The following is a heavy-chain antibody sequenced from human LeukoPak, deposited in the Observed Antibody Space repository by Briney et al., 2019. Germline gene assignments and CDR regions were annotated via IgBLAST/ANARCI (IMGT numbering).Heavy chain of an antibody. J-gene: IGHJ1*01. D-gene: IGHD3-22*01. CDR2: INHGGST. CDR3: AYSSGYQQQ. Sequence: PSETLSLTCAVYGGSFSDYYWSWFRQPPGKGLEWIGEINHGGSTNYNPSLKSRVTISVDTSKKQFSLKLSSVTAADTAVYYYAYSSGYQQQWGQGTLVTVSS. V-gene: IGHV4-34*01. CDR1: GGSFSDYY.